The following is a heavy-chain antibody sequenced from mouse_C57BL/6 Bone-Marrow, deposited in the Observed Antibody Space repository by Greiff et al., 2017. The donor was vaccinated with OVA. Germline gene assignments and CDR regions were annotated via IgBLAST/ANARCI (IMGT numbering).Heavy chain of an antibody. D-gene: IGHD1-1*01. CDR2: INPSTGGT. J-gene: IGHJ4*01. CDR1: GYSFTGYY. Sequence: VQLKQSGPELVKPGASVKISCKASGYSFTGYYMNWVKQSPEKSLEWIGEINPSTGGTTYNQKFKAKATLTVDKSSSTAYMQLKSLTSEDSAVYYCASYYGRGLSYAMDYWGQGTSVTVSS. CDR3: ASYYGRGLSYAMDY. V-gene: IGHV1-42*01.